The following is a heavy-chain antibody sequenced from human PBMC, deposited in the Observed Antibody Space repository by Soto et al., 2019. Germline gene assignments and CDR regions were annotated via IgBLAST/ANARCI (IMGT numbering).Heavy chain of an antibody. V-gene: IGHV3-15*01. CDR2: IKRKSDGGTA. CDR3: TTVILQWFVF. CDR1: GFTFSNTW. J-gene: IGHJ4*02. D-gene: IGHD4-4*01. Sequence: GGSLRLSCAASGFTFSNTWMNWVRQAPGKGLEWIGLIKRKSDGGTADYAASVKGRFTISRDDSKNTLYLQMNSLKSEDTAVYYCTTVILQWFVFWGQGTLVTVSS.